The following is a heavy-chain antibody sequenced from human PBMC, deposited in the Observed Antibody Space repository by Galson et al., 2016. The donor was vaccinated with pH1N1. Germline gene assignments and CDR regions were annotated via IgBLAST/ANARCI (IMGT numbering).Heavy chain of an antibody. CDR1: GFSLTTSGVG. Sequence: PALVKPTQTLTLTCTFSGFSLTTSGVGVGWIRQPPGKALEWLALIYWDDDKRYSSSLKSRLTITKDTSTNQVVLTMTNMDPVDAATYYCAHSVYDYILGNYRGNYFDYWGQGTLVTVSS. CDR2: IYWDDDK. D-gene: IGHD3-16*02. J-gene: IGHJ4*02. CDR3: AHSVYDYILGNYRGNYFDY. V-gene: IGHV2-5*02.